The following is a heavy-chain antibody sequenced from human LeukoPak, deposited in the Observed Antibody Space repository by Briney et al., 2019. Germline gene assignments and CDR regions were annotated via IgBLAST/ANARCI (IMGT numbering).Heavy chain of an antibody. Sequence: PSETLSLTCTVSGGSISSYYWSWIRQPPGKGLEWIGYIYYSGSTNYNPSLKSRVTISVDTSKNQFSLKLSSVTAADTAVYYCARGPKYYYDSSGYKTIDYWGQGTLVTVSS. J-gene: IGHJ4*02. CDR1: GGSISSYY. CDR2: IYYSGST. CDR3: ARGPKYYYDSSGYKTIDY. V-gene: IGHV4-59*12. D-gene: IGHD3-22*01.